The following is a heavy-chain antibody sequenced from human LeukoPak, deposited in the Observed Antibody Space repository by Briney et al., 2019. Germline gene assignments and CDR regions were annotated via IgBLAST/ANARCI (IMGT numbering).Heavy chain of an antibody. CDR2: IYPGDSDT. J-gene: IGHJ4*02. Sequence: GESLKISCKGSGYSFTNYWIGWGRQMPGKVLGWMGIIYPGDSDTRYSPSFQGQVIISADKSISTAYLQWSSLKASDTAIYYCARGGPSYALDYWGQGTLVTVSS. V-gene: IGHV5-51*01. CDR1: GYSFTNYW. CDR3: ARGGPSYALDY. D-gene: IGHD2-2*01.